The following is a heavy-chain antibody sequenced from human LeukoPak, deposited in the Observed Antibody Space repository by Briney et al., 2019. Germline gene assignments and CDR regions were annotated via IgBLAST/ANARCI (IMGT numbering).Heavy chain of an antibody. CDR2: IYYSGST. V-gene: IGHV4-59*01. CDR3: ARDFDSTSLGY. J-gene: IGHJ4*02. Sequence: SETLSLTCTVSGGSISSYYWSWIRQPPGKGLEWIGYIYYSGSTNYNPSLKSRVTISVDTSKNQFSLKLSSVTAADTAVYYCARDFDSTSLGYWGQGTLVTVFS. D-gene: IGHD2-2*01. CDR1: GGSISSYY.